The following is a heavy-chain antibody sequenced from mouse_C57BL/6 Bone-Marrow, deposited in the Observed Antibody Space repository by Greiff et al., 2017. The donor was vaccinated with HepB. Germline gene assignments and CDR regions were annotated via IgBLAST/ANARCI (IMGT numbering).Heavy chain of an antibody. Sequence: QVQLQQPGAELVKPGASVKMSCKASGYTFTSYWMTWVKQRPGQGLEWIGDSYPGSGSTNYNEKFKSKATLTVDTSSSTAYMQLSSLTSEDSAVYYCAREETTVVVDYWGQGTTLTVSS. V-gene: IGHV1-55*01. D-gene: IGHD1-1*01. CDR1: GYTFTSYW. J-gene: IGHJ2*01. CDR2: SYPGSGST. CDR3: AREETTVVVDY.